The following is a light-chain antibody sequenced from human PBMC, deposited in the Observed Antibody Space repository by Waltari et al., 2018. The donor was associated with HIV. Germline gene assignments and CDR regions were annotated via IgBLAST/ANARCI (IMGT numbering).Light chain of an antibody. CDR1: SSNIGAGYS. V-gene: IGLV1-40*01. J-gene: IGLJ2*01. CDR2: LNN. CDR3: QSHDSSHSSI. Sequence: QSVLTQPPSVSAAPGQRITISCTGNSSNIGAGYSVHWYHQLPGSAPKLLIYLNNNRPAGVLARFSGSKSGSSASLAITGLRAEDEGDYYCQSHDSSHSSIFGGGTKLTVL.